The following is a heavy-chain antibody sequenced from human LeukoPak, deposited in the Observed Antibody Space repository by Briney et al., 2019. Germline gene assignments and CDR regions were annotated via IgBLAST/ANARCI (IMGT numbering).Heavy chain of an antibody. V-gene: IGHV3-23*01. J-gene: IGHJ4*02. CDR1: GFTFSSYA. CDR3: AKGSIAVTVDYFDY. Sequence: PGGSLRLSCAASGFTFSSYATSWVRQAPGKGREWVSAISGSGGSTYYADSVKGRFTISRDNSKNTLYLQMNSLRAEDTAVYYCAKGSIAVTVDYFDYWGQGTLVTVSS. D-gene: IGHD6-6*01. CDR2: ISGSGGST.